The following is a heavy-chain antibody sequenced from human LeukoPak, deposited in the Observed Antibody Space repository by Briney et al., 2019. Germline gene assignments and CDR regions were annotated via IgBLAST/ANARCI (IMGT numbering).Heavy chain of an antibody. V-gene: IGHV4-59*01. Sequence: KPSETLSLTCTVSGDSISSYYWSWIRQPPGRGLEWIGYIYYSGSTNYNPSLKSRVTISVDTSKNQFSLKLSSVTAADTAVYYCARSPNDAFDIWGQGTMVTVSS. J-gene: IGHJ3*02. CDR3: ARSPNDAFDI. CDR2: IYYSGST. CDR1: GDSISSYY.